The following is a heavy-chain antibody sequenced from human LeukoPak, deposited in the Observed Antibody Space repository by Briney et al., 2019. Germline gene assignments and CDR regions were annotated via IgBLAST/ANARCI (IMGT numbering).Heavy chain of an antibody. V-gene: IGHV3-64D*06. CDR2: ISSNGGST. J-gene: IGHJ4*02. CDR3: VKEYYDILTGPFDY. CDR1: GFTFSSYA. D-gene: IGHD3-9*01. Sequence: GGSLRFSCAASGFTFSSYAMHWVRQAPGKGLEYVSAISSNGGSTYYADSVKGRFTISRDNSKNTLYLQMSSLRAEDTAVYYCVKEYYDILTGPFDYWGQGTLVTVSS.